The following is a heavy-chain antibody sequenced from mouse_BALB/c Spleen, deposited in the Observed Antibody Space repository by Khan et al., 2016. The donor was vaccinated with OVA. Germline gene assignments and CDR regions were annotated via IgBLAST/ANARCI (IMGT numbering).Heavy chain of an antibody. CDR1: GYTFTSFT. CDR3: ARIYYDYDGYYAMDF. Sequence: QIQLVQSGAELARPGASVKMSCKASGYTFTSFTMHWVKQRPGQGLEWIGYINPSSDYTNYNQKFKDKATLTADKSSSTAYIQLSSLTSEDSAVYYCARIYYDYDGYYAMDFWGQGTSVTVSS. V-gene: IGHV1-4*01. CDR2: INPSSDYT. D-gene: IGHD2-4*01. J-gene: IGHJ4*01.